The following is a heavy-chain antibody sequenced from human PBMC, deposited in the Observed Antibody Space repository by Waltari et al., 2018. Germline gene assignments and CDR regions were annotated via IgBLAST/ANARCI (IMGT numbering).Heavy chain of an antibody. CDR3: ARCGQQLGYYYYYYMDV. Sequence: QVQLQQWGAGLLKPSETLSLTCAVYGGSFSGYYWSWIRPPPGKGLEWIGEINHSGSTNYNPPLKRRVTISVDTSKNQFSLKLSSVTAADTAVYYCARCGQQLGYYYYYYMDVWGKGTTVTVSS. D-gene: IGHD6-13*01. CDR1: GGSFSGYY. J-gene: IGHJ6*03. CDR2: INHSGST. V-gene: IGHV4-34*01.